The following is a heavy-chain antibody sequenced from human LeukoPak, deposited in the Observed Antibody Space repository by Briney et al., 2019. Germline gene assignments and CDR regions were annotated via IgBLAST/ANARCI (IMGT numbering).Heavy chain of an antibody. V-gene: IGHV1-69*13. CDR3: ARESGDITAPKKNFDF. Sequence: SVKVSCKASGGTFSSYAISWVRQAPGQGLEWMGGIIPIFGTANYAQKFQGRVTITADESTSTAYMELSSLRSEDTAVYYCARESGDITAPKKNFDFWGQGTLITVSS. CDR1: GGTFSSYA. D-gene: IGHD6-13*01. CDR2: IIPIFGTA. J-gene: IGHJ4*02.